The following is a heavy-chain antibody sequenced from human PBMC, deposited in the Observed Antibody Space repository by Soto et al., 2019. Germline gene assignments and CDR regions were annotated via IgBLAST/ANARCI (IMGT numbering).Heavy chain of an antibody. J-gene: IGHJ5*02. Sequence: QVQLQESGPGLVKPSETLSLTCTVSGGSISTYYWSWIRQPPGKGLEWIGYIHDSGSTYYNPSLKSRVTMSLDTSRNQLSLQLNSVTAADTAVYYCARESAGSGKNNWFDAWGQGTLVIVSS. CDR2: IHDSGST. CDR3: ARESAGSGKNNWFDA. CDR1: GGSISTYY. D-gene: IGHD3-10*01. V-gene: IGHV4-59*01.